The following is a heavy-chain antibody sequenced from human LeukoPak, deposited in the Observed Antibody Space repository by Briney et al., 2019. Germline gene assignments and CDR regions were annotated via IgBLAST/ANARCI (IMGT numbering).Heavy chain of an antibody. CDR2: ISWNSGSI. Sequence: PGGSLRLSCAASGFTFDDYAMHWVRQAPGKGLEWVSGISWNSGSIGYADSVKGRFTISRDNAKNSLYLQMNSLRAEDTALYYCAKTQVWIGSSWFFDYWGQGTLVTVSS. D-gene: IGHD6-13*01. CDR3: AKTQVWIGSSWFFDY. V-gene: IGHV3-9*01. CDR1: GFTFDDYA. J-gene: IGHJ4*02.